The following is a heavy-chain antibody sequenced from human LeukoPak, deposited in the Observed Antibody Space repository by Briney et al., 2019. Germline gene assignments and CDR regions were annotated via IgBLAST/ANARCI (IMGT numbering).Heavy chain of an antibody. D-gene: IGHD5-24*01. CDR1: GFTFSSYG. Sequence: GGSLRLSCATSGFTFSSYGMHWVRQAPGKGLESVAFIRYDGSKKYYADSVKGRFTISRDNSKNTLYLQMNSLRAEDTAVYYCARPIVKATIYDAFDIWGQGTMVTVSS. V-gene: IGHV3-30*02. CDR2: IRYDGSKK. CDR3: ARPIVKATIYDAFDI. J-gene: IGHJ3*02.